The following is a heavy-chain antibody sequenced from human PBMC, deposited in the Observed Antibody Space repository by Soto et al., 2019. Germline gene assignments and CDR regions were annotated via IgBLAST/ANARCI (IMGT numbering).Heavy chain of an antibody. V-gene: IGHV1-69*01. J-gene: IGHJ4*02. D-gene: IGHD3-16*01. CDR1: GGTFSTFG. CDR2: IIPFFGTA. Sequence: QVQLVQSGAEVKKTGSSVKVSCKTSGGTFSTFGISWVRQAPGQGLEWMGGIIPFFGTAEYSQKFEDRITITADESTNSVYMDLRSRTSEDTAIYFCARTAPMDTGDKYYHDFCGQGALVTVSS. CDR3: ARTAPMDTGDKYYHDF.